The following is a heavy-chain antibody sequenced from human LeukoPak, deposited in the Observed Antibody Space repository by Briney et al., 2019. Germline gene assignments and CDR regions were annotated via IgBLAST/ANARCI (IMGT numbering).Heavy chain of an antibody. D-gene: IGHD6-19*01. V-gene: IGHV4-31*03. CDR1: GGSISSGGYH. CDR3: ARNAVAGLDY. CDR2: IYYSGTT. J-gene: IGHJ4*02. Sequence: SQTLSLTCTVSGGSISSGGYHWSWIRQHPGKGLEWIGYIYYSGTTSYNPSLKSRVTISVDTSKKKFSLKVSSVTVADTAVYYCARNAVAGLDYWGQGTLVTVSS.